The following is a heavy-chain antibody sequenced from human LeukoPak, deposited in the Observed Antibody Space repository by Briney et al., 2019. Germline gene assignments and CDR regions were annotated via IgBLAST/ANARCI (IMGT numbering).Heavy chain of an antibody. CDR3: AMFHYYDSSGYYRTRFDY. V-gene: IGHV1-69*01. CDR2: IIPIFGTA. D-gene: IGHD3-22*01. Sequence: SCADSGFTFSSYVISWVREAPGQGLEWMGEIIPIFGTANYAQKFQGRVTITADESTSTAYMELSSLRSEDTAVYYCAMFHYYDSSGYYRTRFDYWGQGTLVTVSS. CDR1: GFTFSSYV. J-gene: IGHJ4*02.